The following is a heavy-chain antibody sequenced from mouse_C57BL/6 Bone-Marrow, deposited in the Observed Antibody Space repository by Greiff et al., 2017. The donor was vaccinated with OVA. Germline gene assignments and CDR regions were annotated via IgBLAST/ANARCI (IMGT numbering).Heavy chain of an antibody. CDR1: GFTFSSYG. CDR2: ISSGGSYT. CDR3: ARPSMVEGFAY. J-gene: IGHJ3*01. Sequence: EVKLVESGGDLVKPGGSLKLSCAASGFTFSSYGMSWVRQTPDKRLAWVATISSGGSYTYYPDSVKGRFTISRDNAKNTLYLQMSSLKSEDTAMYYCARPSMVEGFAYWGQGTLVTVSA. D-gene: IGHD2-2*01. V-gene: IGHV5-6*02.